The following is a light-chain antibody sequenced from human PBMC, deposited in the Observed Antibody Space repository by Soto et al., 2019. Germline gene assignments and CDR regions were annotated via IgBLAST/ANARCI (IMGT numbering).Light chain of an antibody. CDR2: SAS. Sequence: EIVLTQSPATLSVSPGERATLSCRASQSVNSNLAWYQQKPGQAPRLLIYSASTRATGIPARFSGSGSGTEFTLTISSLQSEDFAVYSCQHYVNWPLTFGGGTKVDI. J-gene: IGKJ4*01. CDR1: QSVNSN. CDR3: QHYVNWPLT. V-gene: IGKV3-15*01.